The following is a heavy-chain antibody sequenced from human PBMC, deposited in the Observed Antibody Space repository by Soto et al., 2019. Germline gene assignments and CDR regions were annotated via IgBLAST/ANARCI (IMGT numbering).Heavy chain of an antibody. V-gene: IGHV2-70*04. CDR2: IDWDDDK. Sequence: SGPTLVNPTHTLTLTCTFSGFSLSTSGMRVSWIRQPPGKALEWLARIDWDDDKFYSTSLKTRLTISKDTSKNQVVLTMTNMDPVDTATYYCARTYYGSGSYYNSVGWFDPWGQGTLVTVSS. CDR1: GFSLSTSGMR. D-gene: IGHD3-10*01. J-gene: IGHJ5*02. CDR3: ARTYYGSGSYYNSVGWFDP.